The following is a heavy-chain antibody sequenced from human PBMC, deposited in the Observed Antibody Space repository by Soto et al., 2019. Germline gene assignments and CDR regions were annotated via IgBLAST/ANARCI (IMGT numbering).Heavy chain of an antibody. CDR2: ISGSGGST. CDR3: AKDQASGQGSFDS. J-gene: IGHJ4*02. V-gene: IGHV3-23*01. CDR1: GFTFSSYA. Sequence: GGSLRLSCAASGFTFSSYAMSWVRQAPGKGLEWVSAISGSGGSTYYADSVKGRFTISRDNSKNTLFLQMNSLRADDTAVYYCAKDQASGQGSFDSWGQGTLVTVSS.